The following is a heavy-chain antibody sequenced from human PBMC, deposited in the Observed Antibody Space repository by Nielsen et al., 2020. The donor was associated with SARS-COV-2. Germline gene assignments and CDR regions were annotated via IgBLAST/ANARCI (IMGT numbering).Heavy chain of an antibody. CDR1: GFTFR. V-gene: IGHV3-7*01. D-gene: IGHD6-13*01. Sequence: GESLKISCAASGFTFRMSWVRQAPGKGLEWVANIKQDGSEKYYVDSVKGRFTISRDNAKNSLYLQMNSLRAEDTAVYYCARVGSSSWYFDYWGQGTLVTVSS. CDR3: ARVGSSSWYFDY. J-gene: IGHJ4*02. CDR2: IKQDGSEK.